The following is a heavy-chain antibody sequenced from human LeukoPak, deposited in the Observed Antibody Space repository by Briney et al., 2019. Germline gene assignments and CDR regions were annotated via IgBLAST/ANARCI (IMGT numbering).Heavy chain of an antibody. Sequence: GASVKVSCKASGYTFTSYGISGVRQAPGQGLEWMGWISAYNGNTNYAQKLQGRVTMTTDTSTSTAYMELRSLRSDDTAVYYCARYYDFWSGYRFDYYYYMDVWGKGTTVTVSS. CDR3: ARYYDFWSGYRFDYYYYMDV. CDR2: ISAYNGNT. CDR1: GYTFTSYG. D-gene: IGHD3-3*01. V-gene: IGHV1-18*01. J-gene: IGHJ6*03.